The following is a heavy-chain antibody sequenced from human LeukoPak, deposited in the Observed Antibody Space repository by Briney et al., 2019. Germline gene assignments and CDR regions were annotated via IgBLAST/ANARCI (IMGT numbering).Heavy chain of an antibody. J-gene: IGHJ4*02. D-gene: IGHD2-21*01. V-gene: IGHV4-38-2*01. CDR2: IHYSGRT. Sequence: SETLSLTCAVSGYSISSDYYWSWIRQPPVKGLEWAGSIHYSGRTYYNPSLKSRVTISVDTSKNQFSLKLSSVTAADTAVYYCARRLYNNVGFDYWGQGTLVTVSS. CDR3: ARRLYNNVGFDY. CDR1: GYSISSDYY.